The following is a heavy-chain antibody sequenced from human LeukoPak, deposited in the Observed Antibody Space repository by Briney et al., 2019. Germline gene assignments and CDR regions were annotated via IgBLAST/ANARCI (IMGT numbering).Heavy chain of an antibody. CDR2: ISAQHDNT. V-gene: IGHV1-18*01. D-gene: IGHD6-19*01. J-gene: IGHJ6*02. CDR3: ARLEIAVAVTGSGGNYSYYYGLDV. CDR1: GYTFSSYG. Sequence: ASVKVSCKASGYTFSSYGISWVRQAPGQGLEWMGGISAQHDNTIYAQKLQGRLTITTDTSTSTAYMELRSLRSDYTAVYYCARLEIAVAVTGSGGNYSYYYGLDVWGHGTTVTVSS.